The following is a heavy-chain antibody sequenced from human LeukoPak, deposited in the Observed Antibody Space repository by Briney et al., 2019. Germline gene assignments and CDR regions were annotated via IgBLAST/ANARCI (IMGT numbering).Heavy chain of an antibody. Sequence: WASVKVSCKASGYTFTSYGISWVRQAPGQGLEWMGWISAYNGNTNYAQRLQGRVTMTTDTSTSTAYMELRSLRSDDTALYYCARDGHRMYYYGGSDYHFDYWGQGTLVAVSS. J-gene: IGHJ4*02. CDR2: ISAYNGNT. V-gene: IGHV1-18*01. CDR1: GYTFTSYG. D-gene: IGHD3-22*01. CDR3: ARDGHRMYYYGGSDYHFDY.